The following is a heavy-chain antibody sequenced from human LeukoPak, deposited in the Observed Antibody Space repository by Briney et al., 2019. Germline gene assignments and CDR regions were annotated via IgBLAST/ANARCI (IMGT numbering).Heavy chain of an antibody. J-gene: IGHJ4*02. Sequence: GASVKVSCKASGYTLTSYYMHWVRQAPGQGLEWMGIINPSGGSTSYAQKFQGRVTMTRDMSTSTVYMELSSLRSDDTAVYYCARVFRYYYDSSDPTFRTWGQGTLVTVSS. CDR2: INPSGGST. D-gene: IGHD3-22*01. CDR3: ARVFRYYYDSSDPTFRT. CDR1: GYTLTSYY. V-gene: IGHV1-46*01.